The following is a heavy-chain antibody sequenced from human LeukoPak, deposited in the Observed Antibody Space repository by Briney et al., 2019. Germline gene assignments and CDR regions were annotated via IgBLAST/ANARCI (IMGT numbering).Heavy chain of an antibody. Sequence: SETLSLTCTVSGGSINSYFWSWIRQPPGKGLEWIGYIYYSGSTNYNPSLKSRVTISVDTSKNQFSLKLSSVTAADTAVYYCAATDSSGYYYVYWGQGTLVTVSS. CDR3: AATDSSGYYYVY. J-gene: IGHJ4*02. V-gene: IGHV4-59*01. CDR2: IYYSGST. D-gene: IGHD3-22*01. CDR1: GGSINSYF.